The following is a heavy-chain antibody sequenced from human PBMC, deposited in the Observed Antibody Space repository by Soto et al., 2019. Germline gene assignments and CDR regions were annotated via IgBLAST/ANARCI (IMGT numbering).Heavy chain of an antibody. Sequence: GGSLRLSCAASGFTFSNAWMSWVRQAPGKGLEWVGRIKSKTDGGTTDYAGPVKGRFTISRDDSKNTLYLQMNSLKTEDTAVYYCTTEKGGVTFDYWGQGTLVTVSS. CDR1: GFTFSNAW. V-gene: IGHV3-15*01. CDR2: IKSKTDGGTT. CDR3: TTEKGGVTFDY. D-gene: IGHD3-10*01. J-gene: IGHJ4*02.